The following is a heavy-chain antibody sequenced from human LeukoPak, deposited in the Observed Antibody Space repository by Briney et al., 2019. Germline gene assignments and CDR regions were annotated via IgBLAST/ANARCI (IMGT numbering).Heavy chain of an antibody. Sequence: GESLKISCKGSGYSFTSYWIGWVRQMPGKGLERMGIIYPGDSDTRYSPSFQGQVTISADKSISTAYLQWSSLKASDTAMYYCARHKVEEATPIYNDYYYGMDVWGQGTTVTVSS. D-gene: IGHD5-12*01. J-gene: IGHJ6*02. CDR3: ARHKVEEATPIYNDYYYGMDV. CDR2: IYPGDSDT. V-gene: IGHV5-51*01. CDR1: GYSFTSYW.